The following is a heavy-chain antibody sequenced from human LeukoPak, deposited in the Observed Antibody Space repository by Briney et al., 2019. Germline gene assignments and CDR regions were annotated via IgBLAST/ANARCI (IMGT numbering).Heavy chain of an antibody. J-gene: IGHJ4*02. V-gene: IGHV3-66*01. Sequence: GGSLRLSCAASGLSVSSNYMSWVRQAPGKGLEWVSVIHRDGRTYYADSVKGRFTISRDTSKNTLYLQMSSLRAEDTAVYYCVRVGYCSSSTCRNYFDYWGQGTLVTVSS. CDR2: IHRDGRT. CDR1: GLSVSSNY. CDR3: VRVGYCSSSTCRNYFDY. D-gene: IGHD2-2*01.